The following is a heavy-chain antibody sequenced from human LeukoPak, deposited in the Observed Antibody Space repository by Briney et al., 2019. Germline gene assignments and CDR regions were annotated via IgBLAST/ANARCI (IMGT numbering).Heavy chain of an antibody. J-gene: IGHJ4*02. V-gene: IGHV1-8*03. CDR3: ARDWGRVTYYYDSSGYQPSGY. CDR2: MNPNSGNT. D-gene: IGHD3-22*01. CDR1: GYTFTSYD. Sequence: ASVKVSCKASGYTFTSYDINWVRQATGQGLEWMGWMNPNSGNTGYAQKFQGRVTITRNTSISTAYMELSSLRSEDTAVYYCARDWGRVTYYYDSSGYQPSGYWGQGTLVTVSS.